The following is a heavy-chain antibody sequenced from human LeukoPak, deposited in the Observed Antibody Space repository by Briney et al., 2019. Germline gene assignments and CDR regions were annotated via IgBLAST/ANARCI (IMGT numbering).Heavy chain of an antibody. J-gene: IGHJ4*02. CDR1: GFTFSDYY. Sequence: GGSLRLSCAASGFTFSDYYMSWIRQAPGKGLEWVSYISSSGSTIYYADSVKGRFTISRDNAKNSLYLQMNSLRAEDTAVYYRARAGYYYDSSGPTWRDFDYWAREPWSPSPQ. D-gene: IGHD3-22*01. CDR3: ARAGYYYDSSGPTWRDFDY. CDR2: ISSSGSTI. V-gene: IGHV3-11*01.